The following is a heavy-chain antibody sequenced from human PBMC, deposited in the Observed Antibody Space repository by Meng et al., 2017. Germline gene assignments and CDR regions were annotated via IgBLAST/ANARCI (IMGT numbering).Heavy chain of an antibody. J-gene: IGHJ4*02. CDR2: IWYDGSNK. CDR1: GYTFSSYG. D-gene: IGHD5-12*01. V-gene: IGHV3-33*01. Sequence: GESLKISCAASGYTFSSYGMHWVRQAPGKGLEWVAVIWYDGSNKYYADSVKGRFTISRDNSKNTLYLQMNSLRAEDTAIYYCASLYGGYWGYYFDNWGRGTLVTVSS. CDR3: ASLYGGYWGYYFDN.